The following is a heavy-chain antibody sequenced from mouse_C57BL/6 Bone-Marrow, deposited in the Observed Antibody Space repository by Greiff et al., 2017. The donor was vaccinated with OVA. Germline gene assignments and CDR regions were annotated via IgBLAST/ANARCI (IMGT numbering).Heavy chain of an antibody. V-gene: IGHV1-72*01. D-gene: IGHD3-3*01. J-gene: IGHJ2*01. Sequence: QVQLKQPGAELVKPGASVKLSCKASGYTFTSYWMHWVKQRPGRGLEWIGRIYPNSGGTKYNEKFKSKATLPVDKPSSTAYMQLSSLTSEDSAVYYCARVGQGDWGQGTTLTVSS. CDR1: GYTFTSYW. CDR2: IYPNSGGT. CDR3: ARVGQGD.